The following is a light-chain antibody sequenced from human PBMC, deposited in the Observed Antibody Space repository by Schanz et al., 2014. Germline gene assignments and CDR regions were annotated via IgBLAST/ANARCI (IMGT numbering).Light chain of an antibody. CDR1: QSVSSSY. J-gene: IGKJ3*01. CDR2: GVS. Sequence: EIVLTQSPGTLSLSPGERATLSCRASQSVSSSYLAWYQQKPGQAPRLLIYGVSSRATGIPDSFSGSGSGTDFTLTISRLEPEDFAVYYCQQYGSSPFTFGPGTKVDIK. CDR3: QQYGSSPFT. V-gene: IGKV3-20*01.